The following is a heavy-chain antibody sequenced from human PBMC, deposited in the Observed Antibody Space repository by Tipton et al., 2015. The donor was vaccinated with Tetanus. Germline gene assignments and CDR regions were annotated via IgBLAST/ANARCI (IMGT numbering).Heavy chain of an antibody. CDR3: ARESITIFGVVSIDY. CDR1: GDSITRDGYS. V-gene: IGHV4-30-2*01. Sequence: TLSLTCTVSGDSITRDGYSWHWIRQPPGKGLEWIGYISDGGQSYYSPSLERRATISRDMSNNHFSLKLTSVTAADTAVYYCARESITIFGVVSIDYWGQGTLVTVSS. D-gene: IGHD3-3*01. J-gene: IGHJ4*02. CDR2: ISDGGQS.